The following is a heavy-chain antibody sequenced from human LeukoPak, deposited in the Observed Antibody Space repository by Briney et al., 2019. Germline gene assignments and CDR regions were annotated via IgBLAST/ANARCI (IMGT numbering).Heavy chain of an antibody. CDR3: ARDGNSSPSYYFDY. V-gene: IGHV4-4*07. D-gene: IGHD3-22*01. CDR2: IYTSGST. J-gene: IGHJ4*02. Sequence: SETLSLTCTVSGGSISSYYWSWIRQPAGKGLEWLGRIYTSGSTNYNPSLKSRVTMSVDTSKNQFSLKLSSVTAADTAVYYCARDGNSSPSYYFDYWGQGTLVTVSS. CDR1: GGSISSYY.